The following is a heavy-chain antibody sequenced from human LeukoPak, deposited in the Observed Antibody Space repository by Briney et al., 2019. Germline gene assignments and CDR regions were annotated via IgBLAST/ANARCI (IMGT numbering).Heavy chain of an antibody. V-gene: IGHV4-59*01. CDR1: GGSIRSYY. J-gene: IGHJ4*02. CDR3: ARGTRGFYDTTGYYYDY. Sequence: PSETLSHTCTVSGGSIRSYYWSWMRQPPGKGLEWIWYIYYTGSTNYNPSLKTRVTISVDTSKNQFSLKLSSVTAADTAVYYCARGTRGFYDTTGYYYDYWGQGTLVTVSS. CDR2: IYYTGST. D-gene: IGHD3-22*01.